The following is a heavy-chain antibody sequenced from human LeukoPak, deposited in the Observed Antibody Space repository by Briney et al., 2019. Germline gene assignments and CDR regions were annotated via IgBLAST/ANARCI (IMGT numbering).Heavy chain of an antibody. V-gene: IGHV4-39*07. CDR3: ARGRLPFYYFDY. J-gene: IGHJ4*02. CDR1: GGSISSSSYY. D-gene: IGHD5-12*01. Sequence: TSETLSLTCTVSGGSISSSSYYWGWIRQPPGKGLEWIGSIYYSGSTYYNPSLKSRVTISVDTSKNQFSLKLSSVTAADTAVYYCARGRLPFYYFDYWGQGTLVTVSS. CDR2: IYYSGST.